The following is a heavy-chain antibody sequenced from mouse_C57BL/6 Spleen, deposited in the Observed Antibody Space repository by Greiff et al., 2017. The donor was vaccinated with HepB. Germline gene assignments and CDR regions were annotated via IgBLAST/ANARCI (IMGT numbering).Heavy chain of an antibody. Sequence: QVQLQQSGPELVQPGDSVKISCKASGYAFSSFWMNWGKQRPGTGLGWIGRTYPGDGDTNYNGKFKGKATLTTDKSSSPAVMQLSNLTSEDTAVYFCARLYYGSSYAMDYWGQGTSVTVSS. CDR2: TYPGDGDT. CDR1: GYAFSSFW. V-gene: IGHV1-82*01. J-gene: IGHJ4*01. D-gene: IGHD1-1*01. CDR3: ARLYYGSSYAMDY.